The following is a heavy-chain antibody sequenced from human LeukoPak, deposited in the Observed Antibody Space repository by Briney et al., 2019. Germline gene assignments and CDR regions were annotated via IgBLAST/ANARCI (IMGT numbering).Heavy chain of an antibody. CDR2: IRSKANSYAT. V-gene: IGHV3-73*01. Sequence: GGSLTLYCAASGFTFSSSAMHWVRPASGKGREWVGRIRSKANSYATAYAASVKGKFTISRDDSKNTAYLQMNSRKTEDTAVYYCTRNRPWFGEFYGMDVWGQGTTVTVSS. CDR3: TRNRPWFGEFYGMDV. D-gene: IGHD3-10*01. J-gene: IGHJ6*02. CDR1: GFTFSSSA.